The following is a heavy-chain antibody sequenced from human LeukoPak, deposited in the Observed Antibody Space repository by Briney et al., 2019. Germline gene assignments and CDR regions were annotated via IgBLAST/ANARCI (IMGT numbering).Heavy chain of an antibody. CDR1: GFTFSSYA. D-gene: IGHD3-22*01. Sequence: GGSLRLSCAASGFTFSSYAMSWVRQAPGKGLEWVSAISGSGGSTYYADSVKGRFTISRDNSKNTLYLQMNSLRAEGTAVYYCAKDRYYYDSGGYFDYWGQGTLVTVSS. J-gene: IGHJ4*02. CDR3: AKDRYYYDSGGYFDY. V-gene: IGHV3-23*01. CDR2: ISGSGGST.